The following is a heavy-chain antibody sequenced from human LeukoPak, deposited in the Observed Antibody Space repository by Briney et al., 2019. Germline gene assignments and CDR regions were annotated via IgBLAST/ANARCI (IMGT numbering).Heavy chain of an antibody. CDR3: ARSADSGGYFREIPLYYFDY. CDR2: ISNSGSTI. Sequence: PGGSLRLSCAASGFTFSDFYMTWIRQAPGKGLEWISHISNSGSTIHYADSLKGRFTISRDNAKNSLYLQINSLRAEDTAVYYCARSADSGGYFREIPLYYFDYWGQGTLVTVSS. CDR1: GFTFSDFY. V-gene: IGHV3-11*01. D-gene: IGHD3-22*01. J-gene: IGHJ4*02.